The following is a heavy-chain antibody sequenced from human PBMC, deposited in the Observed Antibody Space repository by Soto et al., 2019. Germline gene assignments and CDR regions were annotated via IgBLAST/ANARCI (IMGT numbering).Heavy chain of an antibody. D-gene: IGHD3-3*01. Sequence: QVQLVESGGGVVQPGRSLRLSCAASGFTFSSYGMHWVRQAPGKGLEWVAVIWYDGSNKYYADSVKGRFTISRDNSKNTLYLQMNSLRAEDTAVYYCARDSGYDFWSGYYYYYGMDVWGQGTTVTVSS. CDR1: GFTFSSYG. CDR2: IWYDGSNK. CDR3: ARDSGYDFWSGYYYYYGMDV. J-gene: IGHJ6*02. V-gene: IGHV3-33*01.